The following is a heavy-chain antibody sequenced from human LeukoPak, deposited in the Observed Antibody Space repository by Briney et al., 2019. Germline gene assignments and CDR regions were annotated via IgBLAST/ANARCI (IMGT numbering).Heavy chain of an antibody. Sequence: PSETQSLTCTVSGYSISSGYSWGWLRPPPGKGLGLIGSFYHSGNTYYNPSLKSRVTISVDTSKNQFSLKLSSVSAADTAVYYCAREGGGYCSGGDCYSGASDIWGQGTMVTVSS. D-gene: IGHD2-15*01. CDR1: GYSISSGYS. V-gene: IGHV4-38-2*02. J-gene: IGHJ3*02. CDR2: FYHSGNT. CDR3: AREGGGYCSGGDCYSGASDI.